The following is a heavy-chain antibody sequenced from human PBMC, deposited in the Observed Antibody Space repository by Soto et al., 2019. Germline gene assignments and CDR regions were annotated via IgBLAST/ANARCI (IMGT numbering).Heavy chain of an antibody. V-gene: IGHV3-21*01. CDR1: GFTFSSYS. J-gene: IGHJ6*02. D-gene: IGHD2-15*01. Sequence: GGSLRLSCAASGFTFSSYSMNWVRQAPGKGLEWVSSISSCSSYIYYADSVKGRFTISRDNVKNSLYLQMNSLRAEDTAVYYCARDEKCSGGSCYLPYYYYGMDVWGQGTTVTVSS. CDR3: ARDEKCSGGSCYLPYYYYGMDV. CDR2: ISSCSSYI.